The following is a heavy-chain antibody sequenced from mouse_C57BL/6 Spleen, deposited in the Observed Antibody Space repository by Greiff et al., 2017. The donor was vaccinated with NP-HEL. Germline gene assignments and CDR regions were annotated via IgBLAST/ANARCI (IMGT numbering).Heavy chain of an antibody. J-gene: IGHJ4*01. D-gene: IGHD3-2*02. CDR2: ISSGSSTI. CDR3: ARRQLRLRAMDD. V-gene: IGHV5-17*01. Sequence: EVMLVESGGGLVKPGGSLKLSCAASRFTFSDYGMHWVRQAPEKGLEWVAYISSGSSTIYYADTVKGRFTISRDNAKNTLFLQMTSLRSEDTAMYYCARRQLRLRAMDDWGQGTSVAVSS. CDR1: RFTFSDYG.